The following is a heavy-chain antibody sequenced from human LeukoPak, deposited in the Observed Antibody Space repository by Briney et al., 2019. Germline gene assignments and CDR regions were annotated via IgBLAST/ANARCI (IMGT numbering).Heavy chain of an antibody. CDR2: IIPIFGTA. CDR3: ARDRRRDGYNYFDY. J-gene: IGHJ4*02. V-gene: IGHV1-69*05. D-gene: IGHD5-24*01. Sequence: SVKVSCKASGYTFTSYGISWVRQAPGQGLEWMGGIIPIFGTANYAQKFQGRVTITTDESTSTAYMELSSLRSEDTAVYYCARDRRRDGYNYFDYWGQGTLVTVSS. CDR1: GYTFTSYG.